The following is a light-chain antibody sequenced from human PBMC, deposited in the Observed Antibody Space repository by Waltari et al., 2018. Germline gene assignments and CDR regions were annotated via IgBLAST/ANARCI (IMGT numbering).Light chain of an antibody. CDR2: KND. Sequence: QSVLTQAPSVSATPGQSVTISCSGHTSNIGNTYVCWYQHLPGTAPKLLIIKNDQRPSGVPDRFSASKSGTSASLAISGLRSEDEADYYCAAWDDSVSGLAFGGGTKVTVL. J-gene: IGLJ2*01. CDR3: AAWDDSVSGLA. CDR1: TSNIGNTY. V-gene: IGLV1-47*01.